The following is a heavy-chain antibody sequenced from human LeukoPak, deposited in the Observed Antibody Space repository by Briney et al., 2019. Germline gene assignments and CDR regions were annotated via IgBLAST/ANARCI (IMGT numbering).Heavy chain of an antibody. V-gene: IGHV4-59*08. J-gene: IGHJ4*02. D-gene: IGHD3-10*01. CDR2: IYYSGST. CDR1: GGSISSYY. Sequence: PSETLSLTCTVSGGSISSYYWSWIRQPPGKGLEWIGYIYYSGSTNYNPSLKSRVTISVDTSKNQFSLKLSSVTAADTAVYYCARHHMVRGVTGSDYWGQGTLVTVSS. CDR3: ARHHMVRGVTGSDY.